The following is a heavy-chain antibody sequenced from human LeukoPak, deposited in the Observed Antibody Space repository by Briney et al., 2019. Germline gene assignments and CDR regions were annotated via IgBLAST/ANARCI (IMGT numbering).Heavy chain of an antibody. D-gene: IGHD6-6*01. CDR2: IFYTGTT. CDR3: ASSEYSSSFDY. V-gene: IGHV4-59*11. J-gene: IGHJ4*02. CDR1: GGSIRSHY. Sequence: PSETLSLTCTVSGGSIRSHYWNWIRQPPGKGLEWIGYIFYTGTTSYNPSLKSRVTISVDTSKNQFSLKLSSVTAADTAVYYCASSEYSSSFDYWGQGTLVTVSS.